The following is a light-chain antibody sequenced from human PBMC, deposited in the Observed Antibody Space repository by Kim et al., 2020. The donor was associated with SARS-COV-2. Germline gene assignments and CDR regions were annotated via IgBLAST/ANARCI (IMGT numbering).Light chain of an antibody. J-gene: IGLJ2*01. CDR2: EVS. CDR1: SSDVGGYNY. Sequence: QSVLTQPASASGSPGQSVTISCTGTSSDVGGYNYVSWYQQHPGKAPKFIIYEVSKRPSGVAYRFSGSKSGNTASLTVSGLQAEDEADYYCSSFAGSNSPVVFGGGTQLTVL. CDR3: SSFAGSNSPVV. V-gene: IGLV2-8*01.